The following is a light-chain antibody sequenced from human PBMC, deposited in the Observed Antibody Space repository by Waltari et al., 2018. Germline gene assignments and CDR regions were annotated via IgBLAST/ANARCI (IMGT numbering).Light chain of an antibody. CDR3: QQFYTTPPT. J-gene: IGKJ1*01. Sequence: EIVLTQSPATVSLSPGESATLSCRASQSVTTLLAWYQQRPGQAPRLLIYDAANRATGIPARFSGSGFGTGFTLTISNLDPEDVAVYYCQQFYTTPPTFGQGTKVEIK. CDR1: QSVTTL. V-gene: IGKV3-11*01. CDR2: DAA.